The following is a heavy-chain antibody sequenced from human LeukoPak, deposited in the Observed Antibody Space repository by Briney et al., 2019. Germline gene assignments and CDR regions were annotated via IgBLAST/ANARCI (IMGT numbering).Heavy chain of an antibody. D-gene: IGHD4-17*01. V-gene: IGHV3-30*19. Sequence: GGSLRLSCVASGFTFSSYGMHWVRQAPGKGLEWVAVISYDGSNKYYADSVKGRFTISRDNSKNTLYLQMNSLRAEDTAVYYCASLGITAANGGDPAGDYGDYRDYFDYWGQGTLVTVSS. CDR3: ASLGITAANGGDPAGDYGDYRDYFDY. CDR1: GFTFSSYG. J-gene: IGHJ4*02. CDR2: ISYDGSNK.